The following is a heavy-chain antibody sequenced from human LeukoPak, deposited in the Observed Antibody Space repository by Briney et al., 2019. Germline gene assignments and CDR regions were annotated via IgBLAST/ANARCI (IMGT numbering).Heavy chain of an antibody. Sequence: ASVKVSCKASGYTFTSYYMHWVRQAPGQGLEWMGIINPSGGSTSYAQKFQGRVTMTRDMSTSTVYMELSSLRSEDTALYYCARASLYDNSAYYLDYWGQGTLVTVSS. CDR1: GYTFTSYY. D-gene: IGHD3-22*01. CDR2: INPSGGST. J-gene: IGHJ4*02. CDR3: ARASLYDNSAYYLDY. V-gene: IGHV1-46*01.